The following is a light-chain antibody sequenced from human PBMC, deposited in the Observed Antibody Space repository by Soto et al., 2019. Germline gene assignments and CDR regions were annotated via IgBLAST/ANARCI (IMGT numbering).Light chain of an antibody. CDR2: KAS. CDR3: QQYNSYSSGT. V-gene: IGKV1-5*03. CDR1: QSIDSW. J-gene: IGKJ1*01. Sequence: DIQMTQSPSTLSASVGDRVTITCRASQSIDSWLAWYQQKPGKAPNLLIYKASSLESGVPSRFSGSGSGTECTLTTSSLQPDDFATYYCQQYNSYSSGTFGQGTKVDIK.